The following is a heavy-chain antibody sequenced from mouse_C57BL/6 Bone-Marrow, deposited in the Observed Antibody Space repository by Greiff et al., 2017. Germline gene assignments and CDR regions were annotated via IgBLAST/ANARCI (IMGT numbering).Heavy chain of an antibody. V-gene: IGHV1-26*01. CDR3: ARCRLRQVYWYLDV. J-gene: IGHJ1*03. CDR1: GYTFTDYY. Sequence: EVQLQQSGPELVKPGASVKISCKASGYTFTDYYMNWVKQSHGKSLEWIGDINPNNGGTSYNQKFKGKATLTVDKSSSTAYMELRSLTSEDSAVYYCARCRLRQVYWYLDVWGTGTTVTVSS. D-gene: IGHD2-4*01. CDR2: INPNNGGT.